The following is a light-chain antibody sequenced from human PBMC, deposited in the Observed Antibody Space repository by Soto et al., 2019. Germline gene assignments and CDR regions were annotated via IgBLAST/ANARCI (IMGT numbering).Light chain of an antibody. J-gene: IGLJ1*01. CDR3: AAWDDSLNGQV. Sequence: QCVLTQPPSASGTPGQRITISCSGSSSNIGSNTVNWYRQLPGTAPKLLIYSNNQRPSGVPDRFSGSKSGTSASLAISGLQSEDEADYYCAAWDDSLNGQVFGTGTKVTVL. V-gene: IGLV1-44*01. CDR1: SSNIGSNT. CDR2: SNN.